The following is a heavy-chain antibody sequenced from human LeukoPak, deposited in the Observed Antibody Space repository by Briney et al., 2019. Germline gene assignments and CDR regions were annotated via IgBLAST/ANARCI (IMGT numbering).Heavy chain of an antibody. CDR1: GGSISSGSYY. D-gene: IGHD2-2*01. Sequence: SETLSLTCTVSGGSISSGSYYWSWIRQPAGKRLEWIGRIYTSGSTNYNPSLKSRVTISVDTSKNQFSLKLSSVTAADTAVYYCARGAPPAARHWFDPWGQGTLVTVSS. CDR2: IYTSGST. V-gene: IGHV4-61*02. J-gene: IGHJ5*02. CDR3: ARGAPPAARHWFDP.